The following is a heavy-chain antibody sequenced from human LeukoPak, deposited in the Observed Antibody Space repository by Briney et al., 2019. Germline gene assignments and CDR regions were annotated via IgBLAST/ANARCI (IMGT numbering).Heavy chain of an antibody. V-gene: IGHV3-30*02. CDR3: AKGFVVVPAATGD. CDR1: GFTFSSYG. Sequence: GGSLRLSCAASGFTFSSYGMHWVRQAPGKGLEWVAFIRYDGSNKYYADSVKGRFTISRDNSKNTLYLQMNSLRAEDTAVYYCAKGFVVVPAATGDWGQGTLVTVSS. D-gene: IGHD2-2*01. J-gene: IGHJ4*02. CDR2: IRYDGSNK.